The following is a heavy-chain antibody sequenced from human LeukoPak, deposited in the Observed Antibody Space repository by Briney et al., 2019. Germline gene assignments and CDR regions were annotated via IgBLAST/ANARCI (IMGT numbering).Heavy chain of an antibody. D-gene: IGHD2-21*02. CDR1: GGSISSYY. CDR2: IYYSGST. V-gene: IGHV4-59*01. CDR3: ARGYCGGDCYYGY. J-gene: IGHJ4*02. Sequence: SETLSLTCTVSGGSISSYYWSWIRQPPGKGLEWIGYIYYSGSTNYNPSLKSRVTISVDTSKNKFSLKLSSVTAADTAVYYCARGYCGGDCYYGYWGQGTLVTVSS.